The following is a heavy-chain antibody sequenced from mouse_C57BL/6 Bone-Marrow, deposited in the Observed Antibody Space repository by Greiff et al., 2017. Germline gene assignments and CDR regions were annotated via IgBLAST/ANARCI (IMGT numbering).Heavy chain of an antibody. J-gene: IGHJ2*01. CDR3: TRLAFYYGSSGFDY. D-gene: IGHD1-1*01. CDR1: GYTFTDYE. CDR2: IDPETGGT. V-gene: IGHV1-15*01. Sequence: QVQLKESGAELVRPGASVTLSCKASGYTFTDYEMHWVKQTPVHGLEWIGAIDPETGGTAYNQKFKGKAILTADKSSSTASMGLRSLTSEDSAVYYRTRLAFYYGSSGFDYWGQGTTLTVSS.